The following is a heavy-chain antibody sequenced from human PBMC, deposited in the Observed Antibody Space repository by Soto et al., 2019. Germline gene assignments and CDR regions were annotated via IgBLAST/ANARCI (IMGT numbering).Heavy chain of an antibody. CDR3: ALKVFGVVIIGFEP. Sequence: ASVKVSCKASGYTFTSYDINWVRQATGQGLEWMGWMNPNSGNTGYAQKFQGRVTMTRNTSISTAYMELSSLRSEDTAVYYCALKVFGVVIIGFEPWGQGTLVSVSS. D-gene: IGHD3-3*01. CDR2: MNPNSGNT. J-gene: IGHJ5*02. CDR1: GYTFTSYD. V-gene: IGHV1-8*01.